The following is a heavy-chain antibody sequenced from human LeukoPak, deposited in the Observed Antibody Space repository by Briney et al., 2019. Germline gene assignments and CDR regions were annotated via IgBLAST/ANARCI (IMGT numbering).Heavy chain of an antibody. CDR2: ISSSGSTI. J-gene: IGHJ4*02. V-gene: IGHV3-48*03. Sequence: PGGSLRLSCVASGFTFSSYEMTWVRQAPGKGLEWVSYISSSGSTIYYADSVKGRFTISRDNAKNSLYLQMNSLRAEDTAVYYCARARNKWEGGFDYWGQGTLVTVSS. D-gene: IGHD1-26*01. CDR3: ARARNKWEGGFDY. CDR1: GFTFSSYE.